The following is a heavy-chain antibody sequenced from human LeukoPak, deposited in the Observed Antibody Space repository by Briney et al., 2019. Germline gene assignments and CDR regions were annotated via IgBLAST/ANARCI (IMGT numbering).Heavy chain of an antibody. Sequence: GGSLRLPCAASGFTFSSYDMTWVRQAPGRGLEWVSAISGTGGTTYYADSVKGRFTISRDNSKNMLYLQMNSLKAEDTAVYFFAKDFLFVCSGGSCYSGSADYWGQGTLVTVSS. D-gene: IGHD2-15*01. CDR3: AKDFLFVCSGGSCYSGSADY. CDR1: GFTFSSYD. J-gene: IGHJ4*02. CDR2: ISGTGGTT. V-gene: IGHV3-23*01.